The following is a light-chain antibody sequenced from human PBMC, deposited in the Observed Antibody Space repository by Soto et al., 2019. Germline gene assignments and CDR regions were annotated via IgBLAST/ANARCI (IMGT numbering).Light chain of an antibody. CDR3: QQRSSWPIT. CDR2: DAS. J-gene: IGKJ5*01. CDR1: QGISSY. Sequence: EIVLTQSPATLSLSPGERATLSCRAGQGISSYLAWYQQKPGQAPRLLIYDASNRATGIPDRFSGSGSGTDFTLTISSLEPEDFAVYYCQQRSSWPITFGQGTRLEIK. V-gene: IGKV3-11*01.